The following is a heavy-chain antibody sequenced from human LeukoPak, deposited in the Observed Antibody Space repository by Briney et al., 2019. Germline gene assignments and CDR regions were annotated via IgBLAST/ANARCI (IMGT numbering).Heavy chain of an antibody. J-gene: IGHJ4*02. CDR1: GFTFGDYA. D-gene: IGHD3-22*01. Sequence: PGRSLRLSCTASGFTFGDYALSWVRQAPGKGLEWVGFIRSKAYGGTTEYAASVKGRFTISRDDSKSIAYLQMNSLKTEDTAVYYCTRDSALYYYDSSGLIDYWGQGTLVTVSS. CDR3: TRDSALYYYDSSGLIDY. CDR2: IRSKAYGGTT. V-gene: IGHV3-49*04.